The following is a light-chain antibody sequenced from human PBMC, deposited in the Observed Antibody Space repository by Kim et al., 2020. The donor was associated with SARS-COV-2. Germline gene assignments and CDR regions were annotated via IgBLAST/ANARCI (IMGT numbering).Light chain of an antibody. Sequence: EIVMTQSPATLSVSPGESATLSCRASQSVSSNLAWYQQKPGQAPRLLIHSASTRDTDIPSRFSGTGSGTEFTLSITSLRSEDFAVYYWQQYHDWPVYTFGQGTKLEI. V-gene: IGKV3-15*01. J-gene: IGKJ2*01. CDR2: SAS. CDR3: QQYHDWPVYT. CDR1: QSVSSN.